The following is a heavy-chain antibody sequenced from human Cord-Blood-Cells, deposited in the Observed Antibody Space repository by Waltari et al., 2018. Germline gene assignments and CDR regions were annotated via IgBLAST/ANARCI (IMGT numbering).Heavy chain of an antibody. D-gene: IGHD5-18*01. CDR2: IYYSGST. J-gene: IGHJ4*02. CDR3: ARHLGYSPIYYFDY. V-gene: IGHV4-39*07. CDR1: GGSISSSSYY. Sequence: QLQLQESGPGLVKPSETLSLTCTVSGGSISSSSYYWGWIRQPPGKGLEWIGSIYYSGSTYYNPSLKSRVTISVDTAKNQFCLKLVSVTAADTAVYYCARHLGYSPIYYFDYWGQGTLVTVSS.